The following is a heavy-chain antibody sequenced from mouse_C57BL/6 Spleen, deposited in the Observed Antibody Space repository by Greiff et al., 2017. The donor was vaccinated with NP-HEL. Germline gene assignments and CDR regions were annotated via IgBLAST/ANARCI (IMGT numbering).Heavy chain of an antibody. D-gene: IGHD2-4*01. J-gene: IGHJ4*01. Sequence: VKLQQSGAELVKPGASVKMSCKASGYTFTSYWITWVKQRPGQGLEWIGDIYPGSGSTNYNEKFKSKATLTVDTSSSTAYMQLSSLTSEDSAVYYCARASYDYVYAMDYWGQGTSVTVSS. CDR2: IYPGSGST. CDR3: ARASYDYVYAMDY. V-gene: IGHV1-55*01. CDR1: GYTFTSYW.